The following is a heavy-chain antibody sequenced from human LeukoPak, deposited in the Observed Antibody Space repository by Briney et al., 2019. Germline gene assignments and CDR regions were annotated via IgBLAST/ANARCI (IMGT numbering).Heavy chain of an antibody. CDR3: ARVMGIAVANDY. J-gene: IGHJ4*02. D-gene: IGHD6-19*01. CDR2: MNPNSGNT. V-gene: IGHV1-8*01. CDR1: GYTFTSYD. Sequence: ASVKVSCKASGYTFTSYDINWVRQATGQGLEWMGWMNPNSGNTGYAQKFQGRVTMTRNTSISTAYMELSSLRSEDTAVYYCARVMGIAVANDYWGQGTLVTASS.